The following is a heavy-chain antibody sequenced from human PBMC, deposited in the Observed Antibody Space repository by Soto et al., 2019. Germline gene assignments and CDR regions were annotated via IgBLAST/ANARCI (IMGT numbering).Heavy chain of an antibody. D-gene: IGHD2-2*01. CDR1: GASISSYY. Sequence: TLSLTCTVSGASISSYYWSWIRQPPGKGLEWIGYIYYSGTTNYNPSLKSRVAISVDTSKNQFSLKLSSVTAADAAVYYCALYCSSTSCYGQWDYWGQGTLVTVSS. V-gene: IGHV4-59*01. CDR3: ALYCSSTSCYGQWDY. J-gene: IGHJ4*02. CDR2: IYYSGTT.